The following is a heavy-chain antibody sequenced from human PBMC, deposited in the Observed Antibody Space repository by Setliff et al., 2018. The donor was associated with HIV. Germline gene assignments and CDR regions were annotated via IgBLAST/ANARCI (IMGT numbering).Heavy chain of an antibody. V-gene: IGHV1-3*01. D-gene: IGHD3-3*01. J-gene: IGHJ6*03. CDR2: INAANGDT. Sequence: ASVKVSCKASRYTFSTYAFHLVRQAPGQRLEWMGWINAANGDTKYSQKFQGRVTITRDKSASTAYMELSSLRFEDTAVYYCARGRGAYDFWTSDNYYMGVWGNGTTVTVSS. CDR3: ARGRGAYDFWTSDNYYMGV. CDR1: RYTFSTYA.